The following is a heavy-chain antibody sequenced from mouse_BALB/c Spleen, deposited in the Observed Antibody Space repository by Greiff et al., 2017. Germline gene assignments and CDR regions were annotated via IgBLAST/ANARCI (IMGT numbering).Heavy chain of an antibody. CDR2: ILPGSGST. Sequence: QVQLKQSGAELMKPGASVKISCKATGYTFSSYWIEWVKQRPGHGLEWIGEILPGSGSTNYNEKFKGKATFTADTSSNTAYMQLSSLTSEDSAVYYCAAYYRYLAWFAYWGQGTLVTVSA. D-gene: IGHD2-14*01. J-gene: IGHJ3*01. CDR1: GYTFSSYW. V-gene: IGHV1-9*01. CDR3: AAYYRYLAWFAY.